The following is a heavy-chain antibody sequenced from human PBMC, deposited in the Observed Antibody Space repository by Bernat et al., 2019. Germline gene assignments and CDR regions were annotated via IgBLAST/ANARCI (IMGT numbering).Heavy chain of an antibody. V-gene: IGHV1-69*06. CDR2: IIPIFGTA. Sequence: FSSYAISWVRQAPGQGLEWMGGIIPIFGTANYAQKFQGRVTITADKSTSTAYMELSSLRSEDAAVYYCAGEEYYYDSSGFYAIYIWG. CDR1: FSSYA. J-gene: IGHJ3*02. D-gene: IGHD3-22*01. CDR3: AGEEYYYDSSGFYAIYI.